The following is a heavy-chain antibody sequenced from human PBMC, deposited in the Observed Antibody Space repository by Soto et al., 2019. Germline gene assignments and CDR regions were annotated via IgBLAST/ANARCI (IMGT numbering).Heavy chain of an antibody. D-gene: IGHD6-19*01. CDR1: VLTFSSYA. V-gene: IGHV3-23*01. Sequence: EVQVLESGGGLVQPGGSLRLSCAASVLTFSSYAMSWVRQAPGMGLEWVSGISGSGTSIYYADSVKGRFTISRDNSKNTLYLQMNSLRAEDTAVYYCAKDRIAVAGPLFDYWGQGTLVTVSS. J-gene: IGHJ4*02. CDR2: ISGSGTSI. CDR3: AKDRIAVAGPLFDY.